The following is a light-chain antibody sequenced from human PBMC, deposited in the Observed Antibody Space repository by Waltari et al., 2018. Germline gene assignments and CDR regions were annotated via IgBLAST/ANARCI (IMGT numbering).Light chain of an antibody. CDR1: QSISHF. CDR3: QQSFVTGT. Sequence: DIQMTQSPSSVSASVGDRVTITCRASQSISHFLNWYQQNPGKAPKLLIYTTSKLQTGVPSRFSGSGSGTDFTLTISSLQPEDFATYYCQQSFVTGTFGPGTKVDIK. V-gene: IGKV1-39*01. CDR2: TTS. J-gene: IGKJ3*01.